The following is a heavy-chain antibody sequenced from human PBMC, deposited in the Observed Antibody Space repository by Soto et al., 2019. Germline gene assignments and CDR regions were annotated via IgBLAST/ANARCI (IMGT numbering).Heavy chain of an antibody. CDR2: ISGSGGRT. J-gene: IGHJ4*02. D-gene: IGHD2-15*01. Sequence: EVQLSESWGGLVQPGGSLRLSCAASGFTFSVYAMSWVRQAPGKGLECVSGISGSGGRTSYADSVKGRFTISGDNSKDTLSLQMNSLRAEDTAVYYCAKDRAGGHDYWGPGTLVTVSS. V-gene: IGHV3-23*01. CDR1: GFTFSVYA. CDR3: AKDRAGGHDY.